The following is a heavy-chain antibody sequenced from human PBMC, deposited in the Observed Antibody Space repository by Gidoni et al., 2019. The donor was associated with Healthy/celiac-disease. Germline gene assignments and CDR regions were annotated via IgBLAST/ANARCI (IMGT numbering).Heavy chain of an antibody. J-gene: IGHJ4*02. Sequence: EVQLVESGGGLVQPGVSLRLSCAASGFPFSSYWMHWVRQAPGKGLVWVSRINSDGSSTSYADSVKGRFTISRDNAKNTLYLQMNSLRAEDTAVYYCARDDSGGSPSPLFDYWGQGTLVTVSS. D-gene: IGHD1-26*01. CDR3: ARDDSGGSPSPLFDY. CDR2: INSDGSST. CDR1: GFPFSSYW. V-gene: IGHV3-74*01.